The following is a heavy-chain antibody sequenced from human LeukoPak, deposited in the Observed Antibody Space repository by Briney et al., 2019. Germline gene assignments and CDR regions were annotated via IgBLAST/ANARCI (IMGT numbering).Heavy chain of an antibody. V-gene: IGHV3-30*18. CDR3: VKGGSGSYDY. Sequence: GGSLRLSCAASGFTFSSYGMHWVRQAPGKGLEWVAVISYDGSNKYYADSVKGRFTISRDNSKNTLYLQMNSLRAEDTAVYYCVKGGSGSYDYWGQGTLVTVSS. CDR1: GFTFSSYG. CDR2: ISYDGSNK. D-gene: IGHD1-26*01. J-gene: IGHJ4*02.